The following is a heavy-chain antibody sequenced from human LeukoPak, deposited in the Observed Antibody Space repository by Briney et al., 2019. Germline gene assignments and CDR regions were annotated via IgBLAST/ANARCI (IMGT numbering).Heavy chain of an antibody. CDR1: GGSISSGSYY. Sequence: SETLSLTCTVSGGSISSGSYYWTWIRQPAGKGLEWIGRIYSSGSTDYNPSLKSRVTIPVDTTKNRFSLNLSSLTAADTAVYYCARDISRWNELDSWGQGTLVTVSS. J-gene: IGHJ4*02. D-gene: IGHD1-1*01. V-gene: IGHV4-61*02. CDR2: IYSSGST. CDR3: ARDISRWNELDS.